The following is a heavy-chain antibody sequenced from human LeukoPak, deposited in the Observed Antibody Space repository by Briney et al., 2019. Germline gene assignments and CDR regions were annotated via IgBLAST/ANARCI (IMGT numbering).Heavy chain of an antibody. CDR3: ARDDNFYYYYMDV. CDR1: GFTFSSYW. CDR2: IKQDGSEK. V-gene: IGHV3-7*01. J-gene: IGHJ6*03. Sequence: PGGSLRLSCAASGFTFSSYWMSWVRQAPGKGLEWVANIKQDGSEKYYVDSVKGRSTISRDNAKNSLYLQMNSLRAEDTAVYYCARDDNFYYYYMDVWGKGTTVTVSS.